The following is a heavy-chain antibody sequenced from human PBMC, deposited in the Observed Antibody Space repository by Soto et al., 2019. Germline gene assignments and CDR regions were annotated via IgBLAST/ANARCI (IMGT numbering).Heavy chain of an antibody. CDR3: ASCYYYDSSGYPY. CDR2: IYYSGST. J-gene: IGHJ4*02. V-gene: IGHV4-30-4*01. D-gene: IGHD3-22*01. CDR1: GGSISSGDYY. Sequence: PSETLSLTCTVSGGSISSGDYYWSWIRHPPGKGLEWIGYIYYSGSTYYNPSLKSRVTISVDTSKNQFSLKLSSVTAADTAVYYCASCYYYDSSGYPYWGQGTLVTVYS.